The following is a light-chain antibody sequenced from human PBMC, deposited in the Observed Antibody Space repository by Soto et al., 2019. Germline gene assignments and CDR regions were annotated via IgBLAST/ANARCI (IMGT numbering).Light chain of an antibody. V-gene: IGKV1-12*01. CDR1: QGISSW. J-gene: IGKJ5*01. CDR2: AAS. CDR3: QQADTLPIT. Sequence: IQWTQCPSSLSTSVRDRVTITCRASQGISSWLAWYQQKPGKAPKLLIYAASSLQSGVPSRFSGSGFGTDFTLTISSLQPEDSTIYYCQQADTLPITFGQGTRLEIK.